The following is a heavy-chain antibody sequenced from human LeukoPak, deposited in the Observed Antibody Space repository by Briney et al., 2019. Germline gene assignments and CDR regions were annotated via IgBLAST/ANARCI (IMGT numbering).Heavy chain of an antibody. J-gene: IGHJ4*02. CDR2: ISWNSGSI. V-gene: IGHV3-9*01. CDR3: AKDGRTRYFDWLDY. CDR1: GFTFDDYA. Sequence: GRSLRLSCAASGFTFDDYAMHWVRQAPGKGLERVSGISWNSGSIGYADSVKGRFTISRDNAKNSLYLQMNSLRAEDTALYYCAKDGRTRYFDWLDYWGQGTLVTVSS. D-gene: IGHD3-9*01.